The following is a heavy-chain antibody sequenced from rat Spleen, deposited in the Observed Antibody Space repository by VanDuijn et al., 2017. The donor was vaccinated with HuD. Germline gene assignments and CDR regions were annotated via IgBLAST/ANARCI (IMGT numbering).Heavy chain of an antibody. D-gene: IGHD1-10*01. Sequence: EVQLVESGGGLVQPGGSMKLSCAASGFTFSNFAMAWVRQAPTKGLEWVASISYDGSSTYYRDSVKGRFTISRDNAKSTLYLQMDSLRSEDTATYYCARGETTGDYWGQGVMVTVSS. J-gene: IGHJ2*01. CDR3: ARGETTGDY. CDR2: ISYDGSST. V-gene: IGHV5-29*01. CDR1: GFTFSNFA.